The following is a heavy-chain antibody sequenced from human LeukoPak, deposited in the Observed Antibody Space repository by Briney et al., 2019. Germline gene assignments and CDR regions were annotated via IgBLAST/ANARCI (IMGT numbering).Heavy chain of an antibody. CDR2: ISGSSDYT. D-gene: IGHD3-22*01. J-gene: IGHJ4*02. CDR3: ATSDGRSGYYFPAAY. V-gene: IGHV3-11*03. CDR1: VFLFGDTY. Sequence: GGSLRLSCAASVFLFGDTYMTCVRQAPGKGLEWLSFISGSSDYTGYADSVKGRFTISRDNAKNLLYLEMTGLRAEDTAVYFCATSDGRSGYYFPAAYWGQGALVSVSS.